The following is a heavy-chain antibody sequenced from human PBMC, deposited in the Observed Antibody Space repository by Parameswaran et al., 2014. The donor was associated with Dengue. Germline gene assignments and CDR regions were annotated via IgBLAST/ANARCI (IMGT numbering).Heavy chain of an antibody. V-gene: IGHV3-64D*06. D-gene: IGHD6-19*01. Sequence: WIRQPPGKGLEYVSAISSNGGSTYYADSVKGRFTISRDNSKNTLYLQMSSLRAEDTAVYYCVNSMPGIAVPERSESLPYYYYGMDVWGQGTTVTVSS. CDR2: ISSNGGST. J-gene: IGHJ6*02. CDR3: VNSMPGIAVPERSESLPYYYYGMDV.